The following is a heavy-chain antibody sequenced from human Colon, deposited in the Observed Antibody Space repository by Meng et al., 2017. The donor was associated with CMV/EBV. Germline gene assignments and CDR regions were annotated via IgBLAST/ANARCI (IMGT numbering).Heavy chain of an antibody. CDR1: GVSMNGHY. D-gene: IGHD6-6*01. CDR3: ARAGPIAGRILAYYYYGLDV. Sequence: SETLSLTCTVSGVSMNGHYWSWIRQSPGKGLEWIGFTYYIGSADIGTRYSPSFESRVSISLDTSKNQFSLRLNSVTAADTAVYYCARAGPIAGRILAYYYYGLDVWGRGTTVTVSS. V-gene: IGHV4-59*11. CDR2: TYYIGSADIGT. J-gene: IGHJ6*02.